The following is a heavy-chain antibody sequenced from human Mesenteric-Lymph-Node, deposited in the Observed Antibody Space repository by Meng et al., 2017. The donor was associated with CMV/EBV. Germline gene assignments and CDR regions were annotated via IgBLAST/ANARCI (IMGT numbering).Heavy chain of an antibody. CDR3: GKDVTPGGLDH. D-gene: IGHD4-23*01. CDR2: ISWNSENI. Sequence: GGSLRLSCAASGLTLKDHAMHWVRQAPGKGLEWVSGISWNSENIGYADSVKGRFTISRDNAKNSLYLQLNSLRPEDTASYYCGKDVTPGGLDHLGQGTLVTVSS. V-gene: IGHV3-9*01. J-gene: IGHJ5*02. CDR1: GLTLKDHA.